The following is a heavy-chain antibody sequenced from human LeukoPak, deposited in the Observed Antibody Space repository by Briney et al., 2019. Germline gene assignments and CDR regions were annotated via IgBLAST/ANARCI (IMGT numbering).Heavy chain of an antibody. Sequence: SETLSLTCTVSGGSISSYYWSWIRQPPGKGLEWIGYIYYGGSTNYNPSLNSRVTISVDTSKNQFSLKLSSVTAADTAVYYCARGGGQLVDYWGQGTLVTVSS. J-gene: IGHJ4*02. V-gene: IGHV4-59*08. CDR2: IYYGGST. D-gene: IGHD6-6*01. CDR1: GGSISSYY. CDR3: ARGGGQLVDY.